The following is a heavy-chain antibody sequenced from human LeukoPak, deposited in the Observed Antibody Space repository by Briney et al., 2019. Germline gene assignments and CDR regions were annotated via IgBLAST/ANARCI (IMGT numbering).Heavy chain of an antibody. J-gene: IGHJ6*02. CDR3: AKDQTGMDV. V-gene: IGHV3-23*01. CDR1: GFTFSSDA. CDR2: ITSSGGST. Sequence: GGSLRLSCAASGFTFSSDAMSWVRQAPGRGLEWVSTITSSGGSTYYADSVTGRFTISRDNSKNTLYLQMNSLGAEDTAVYYCAKDQTGMDVWGPGTTVTVSS.